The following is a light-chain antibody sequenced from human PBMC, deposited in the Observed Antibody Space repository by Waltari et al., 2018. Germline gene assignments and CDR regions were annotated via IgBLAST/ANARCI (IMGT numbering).Light chain of an antibody. Sequence: EIVLTQSPGTLSLSPGERATLSCRASQSVSSGYLAWYQQEPGQAPRLLLYGASNRAAGIPDRFSGGGSGTDFTLTISRLEPEDFAVYYCQHYRSSPPPFGQGTNVEIK. V-gene: IGKV3-20*01. CDR1: QSVSSGY. J-gene: IGKJ1*01. CDR3: QHYRSSPPP. CDR2: GAS.